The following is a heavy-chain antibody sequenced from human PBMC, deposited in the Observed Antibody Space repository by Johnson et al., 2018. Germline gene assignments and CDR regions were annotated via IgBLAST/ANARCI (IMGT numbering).Heavy chain of an antibody. CDR3: AKEGEGDAVDF. V-gene: IGHV3-30*18. CDR1: GFTFRNYG. D-gene: IGHD3-10*01. Sequence: QVQLLESGGGVVQPGRSXRLSCAASGFTFRNYGLHWVRQAPGKGLEWVAVIAYDGSNKYYADSVNGRLTIARDNSEKMMYLNMTSLRAADPAVYYCAKEGEGDAVDFWGQGTMVTVSS. CDR2: IAYDGSNK. J-gene: IGHJ3*01.